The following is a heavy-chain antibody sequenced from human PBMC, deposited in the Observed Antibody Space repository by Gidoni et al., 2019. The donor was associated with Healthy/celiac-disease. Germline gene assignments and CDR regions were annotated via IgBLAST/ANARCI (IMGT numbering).Heavy chain of an antibody. V-gene: IGHV1-69*04. J-gene: IGHJ4*02. CDR3: ARDGGSRDGYTVDY. CDR2: IIPILGIA. D-gene: IGHD5-12*01. CDR1: VGTVSSYA. Sequence: GVKKPGSSVKVSCKASVGTVSSYAISWVRQAPGQGLEWMGRIIPILGIANYAQKFQGRVTITADKSTSTAYMELSSLRSEDTAVYYCARDGGSRDGYTVDYWGQGTLVTVSS.